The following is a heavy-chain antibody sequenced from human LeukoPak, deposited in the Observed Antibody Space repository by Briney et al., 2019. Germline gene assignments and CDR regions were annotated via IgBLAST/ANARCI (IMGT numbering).Heavy chain of an antibody. D-gene: IGHD6-13*01. J-gene: IGHJ3*02. Sequence: PSETLSLTCTVSGGSISSYYWSWIRQPPGKGLEWIGYIYYSGSTNYNPSLKSRVTISVDTSKNQFSLKLSPVTAADTAVYYCARRIAAATNDAFDIWGQGTMVTVSS. V-gene: IGHV4-59*01. CDR1: GGSISSYY. CDR2: IYYSGST. CDR3: ARRIAAATNDAFDI.